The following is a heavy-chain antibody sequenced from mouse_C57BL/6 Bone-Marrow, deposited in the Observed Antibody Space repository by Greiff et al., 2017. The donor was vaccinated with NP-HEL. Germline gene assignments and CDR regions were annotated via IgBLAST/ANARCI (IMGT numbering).Heavy chain of an antibody. CDR2: ISSGGSYT. Sequence: EVNLVESGGDLVKPGGSLKLSCAASGFTFSSYGMSWVRQTPDKRLEWVATISSGGSYTYYPDSVQGRFTISRDTAKNTLYLQMSSLKSEDTAMYYCARRDYGFDYWGQGTTLTVSS. J-gene: IGHJ2*01. CDR3: ARRDYGFDY. CDR1: GFTFSSYG. V-gene: IGHV5-6*02. D-gene: IGHD1-1*01.